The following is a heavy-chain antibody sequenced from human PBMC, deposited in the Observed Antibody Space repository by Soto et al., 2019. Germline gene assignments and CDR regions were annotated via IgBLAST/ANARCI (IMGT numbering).Heavy chain of an antibody. D-gene: IGHD6-19*01. CDR1: GYTFTSYY. Sequence: GASVKVSCKASGYTFTSYYMHWVRQAPGQGLEWMGIINPSGGSTSYAQKFQGRVTMTRDTSTSTVYMELSSLRSEDTAVYYCARVSGIAVAGTVYYGMDVWGQGTTVTVSS. CDR2: INPSGGST. CDR3: ARVSGIAVAGTVYYGMDV. V-gene: IGHV1-46*01. J-gene: IGHJ6*02.